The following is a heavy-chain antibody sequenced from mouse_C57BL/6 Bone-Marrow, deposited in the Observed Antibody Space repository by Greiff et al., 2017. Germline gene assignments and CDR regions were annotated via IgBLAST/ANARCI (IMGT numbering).Heavy chain of an antibody. CDR3: TTIYYGNYWFAY. V-gene: IGHV14-4*01. J-gene: IGHJ3*01. D-gene: IGHD2-1*01. CDR2: LDPENGDT. Sequence: VQLQQSGAELVRPGASVKLSCTASGFNIKDDYMHWVKQRPEQGLEWIGWLDPENGDTEYASKFQGKATITADTSSNTAYLQLSSLTSEDTAVYYCTTIYYGNYWFAYWGQGTPVTVSA. CDR1: GFNIKDDY.